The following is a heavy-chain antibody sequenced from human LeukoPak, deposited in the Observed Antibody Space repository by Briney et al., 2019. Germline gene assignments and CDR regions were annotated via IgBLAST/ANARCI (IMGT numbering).Heavy chain of an antibody. D-gene: IGHD5-24*01. CDR3: GLSRDGYNLDAFDI. CDR2: IYYSGST. Sequence: SETLSLTCTVSGGSISSYYWSWIRQPPGKGLEWIGYIYYSGSTNYNPSLKSRVTISVDTSKNQFSLKLSSVTAADTAVYYCGLSRDGYNLDAFDIWGQGTMVTVSS. CDR1: GGSISSYY. V-gene: IGHV4-59*08. J-gene: IGHJ3*02.